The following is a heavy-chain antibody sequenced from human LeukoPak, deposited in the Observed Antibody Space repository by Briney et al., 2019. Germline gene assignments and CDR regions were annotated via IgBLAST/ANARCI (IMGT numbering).Heavy chain of an antibody. CDR2: INHSGST. CDR3: ARGSTYYDFWSGSLAGGFDY. D-gene: IGHD3-3*01. V-gene: IGHV4-34*01. Sequence: PSETLSLTCAVYGGSFSGYYWSWIRQPPGKGLEWIGEINHSGSTNYNPSLKSRVTISVDTSKNRFSLKLSSVTAADTAVYYCARGSTYYDFWSGSLAGGFDYWGQGTLVTVSS. CDR1: GGSFSGYY. J-gene: IGHJ4*02.